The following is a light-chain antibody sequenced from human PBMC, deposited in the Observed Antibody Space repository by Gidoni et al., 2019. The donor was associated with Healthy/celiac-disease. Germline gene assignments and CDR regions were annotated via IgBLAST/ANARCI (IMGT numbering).Light chain of an antibody. J-gene: IGKJ4*01. CDR1: QSLLHSNGYNY. Sequence: DIVMTQSPLPLPVTPGEPASIYCRSSQSLLHSNGYNYLVGYLQKPGPSPPLLIYLGSNRASGVPDRCSGSGSGTEFTLNISRVEAEDVGVYYCMQALQTPKLTFGGGTKVEIK. V-gene: IGKV2-28*01. CDR3: MQALQTPKLT. CDR2: LGS.